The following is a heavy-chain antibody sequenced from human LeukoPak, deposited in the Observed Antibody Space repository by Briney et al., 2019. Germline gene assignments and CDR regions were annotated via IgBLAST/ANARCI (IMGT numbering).Heavy chain of an antibody. CDR3: ARVLGYDFWSGYYNHYYGMDV. Sequence: GESLKISCKGSGYNFNNYWIGWVRQMPGKGLEWMGIIYPGDSDTRYSPSFQGQVTISADKSISTAYLQWSSLKASDTAMYYCARVLGYDFWSGYYNHYYGMDVWGQGITVTVSS. CDR2: IYPGDSDT. D-gene: IGHD3-3*01. CDR1: GYNFNNYW. V-gene: IGHV5-51*01. J-gene: IGHJ6*02.